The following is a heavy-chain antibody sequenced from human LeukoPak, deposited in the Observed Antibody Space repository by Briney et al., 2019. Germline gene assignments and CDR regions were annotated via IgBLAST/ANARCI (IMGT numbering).Heavy chain of an antibody. CDR1: GYSITELS. J-gene: IGHJ4*02. V-gene: IGHV1-24*01. CDR3: ATGTHYDLLPY. D-gene: IGHD3-9*01. Sequence: GASVKVSCKVSGYSITELSTHWVRQAPGKGLEWMGGFDPGSGEIIYEQKFQGRVTMTEDTSTDTAYTELSSLRSEDTALYYCATGTHYDLLPYWGQGTLVTVSS. CDR2: FDPGSGEI.